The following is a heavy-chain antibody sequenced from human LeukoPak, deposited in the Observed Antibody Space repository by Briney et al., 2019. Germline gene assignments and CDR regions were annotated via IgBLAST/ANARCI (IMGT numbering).Heavy chain of an antibody. CDR1: GFTFSTYT. V-gene: IGHV3-21*04. Sequence: GGSLRLSCAASGFTFSTYTMNWVRQAPGKGLEWVSSVSAGSSYIYYADSLKGRFTISRDNSKNTLYLQMNSLRAEDTAVYYCAKGGVTYYYAEWAQEPLVTVSS. CDR2: VSAGSSYI. CDR3: AKGGVTYYYAE. J-gene: IGHJ4*02. D-gene: IGHD3-10*01.